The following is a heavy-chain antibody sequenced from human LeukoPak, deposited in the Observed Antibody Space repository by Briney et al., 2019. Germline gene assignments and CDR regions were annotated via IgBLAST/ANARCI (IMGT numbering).Heavy chain of an antibody. Sequence: PGGSLRLSCAASGFTFSSYAMSWVRQAPGKGLEWVSAISGSGGSTYYADSVKGRFTISRDNSKNTLYLQMNSLRAEDTAVYYCAKDLVPDYYDSSGYWDYWGQGTLVTVSS. J-gene: IGHJ4*02. D-gene: IGHD3-22*01. CDR1: GFTFSSYA. CDR2: ISGSGGST. CDR3: AKDLVPDYYDSSGYWDY. V-gene: IGHV3-23*01.